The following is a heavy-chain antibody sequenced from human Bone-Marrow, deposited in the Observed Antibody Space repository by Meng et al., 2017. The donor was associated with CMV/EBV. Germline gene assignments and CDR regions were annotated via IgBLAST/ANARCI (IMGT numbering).Heavy chain of an antibody. J-gene: IGHJ5*02. Sequence: GGSLRLSCAASGFTFSDYYMSWIRQAPGKGLEWVSYISSSGSTIYYADSVKGRFTISRDNAKNSLYLQMNSLRAEDTAVYYCARDRSMVRGGYNWFDPWGQGTLVTGSS. CDR1: GFTFSDYY. D-gene: IGHD3-10*01. CDR2: ISSSGSTI. CDR3: ARDRSMVRGGYNWFDP. V-gene: IGHV3-11*04.